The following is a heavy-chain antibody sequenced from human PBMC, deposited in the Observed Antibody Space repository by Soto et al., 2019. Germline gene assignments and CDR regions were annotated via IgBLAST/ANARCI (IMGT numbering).Heavy chain of an antibody. V-gene: IGHV3-48*03. CDR1: GFTFSSYE. Sequence: LRLSCAASGFTFSSYEMNWVRQAPGKGLEWVSYISSSGSTIYYADSVKGRFTISRDNAKNSLYLQMNSLRAEDTAVYYCARFDYGDYLDSDYWGQGTLVTVSS. D-gene: IGHD4-17*01. CDR3: ARFDYGDYLDSDY. CDR2: ISSSGSTI. J-gene: IGHJ4*02.